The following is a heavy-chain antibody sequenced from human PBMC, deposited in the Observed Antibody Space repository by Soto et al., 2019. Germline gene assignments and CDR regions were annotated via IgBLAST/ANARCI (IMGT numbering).Heavy chain of an antibody. CDR2: ISSSSSYI. Sequence: EVQLVESGGGLVKPGGPRRLSCAASGFTFSSNSMNWVRQAPGKGLEWVSSISSSSSYIYYADSVKGRFTISRDNAKNSLYLQMNSLRAEDTAVYYCARGYHYYDSSGYDKWDAFDIWGQGTMVTVSS. V-gene: IGHV3-21*01. CDR3: ARGYHYYDSSGYDKWDAFDI. D-gene: IGHD3-22*01. J-gene: IGHJ3*02. CDR1: GFTFSSNS.